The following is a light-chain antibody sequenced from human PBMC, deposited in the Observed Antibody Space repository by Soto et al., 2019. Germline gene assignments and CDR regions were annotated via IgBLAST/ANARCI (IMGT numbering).Light chain of an antibody. CDR1: QSITSNF. Sequence: IVLKQSPVTLSMSPGERATLSCGASQSITSNFVAWYQKKPGLAPRLLIFDASTRAIGILDRFSGSGSGTDFTLTIRGLEPEDSAVYYCHHFADSPTFGGGTKVEIK. CDR3: HHFADSPT. V-gene: IGKV3D-20*01. CDR2: DAS. J-gene: IGKJ4*01.